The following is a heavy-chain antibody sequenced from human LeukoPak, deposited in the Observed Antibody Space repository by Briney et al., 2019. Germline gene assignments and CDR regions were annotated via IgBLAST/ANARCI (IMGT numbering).Heavy chain of an antibody. CDR1: GFTFSDYY. Sequence: GGSLRLSCAASGFTFSDYYMSWIRQAPGKGLEWVSYISSSGSTIYYADSVKGRFTISRDNAKNSLYLQMNSLRAEDTAVYYCASPTHRKYSSSSWVYWGQGTLVTVSS. V-gene: IGHV3-11*04. J-gene: IGHJ4*02. CDR3: ASPTHRKYSSSSWVY. D-gene: IGHD6-6*01. CDR2: ISSSGSTI.